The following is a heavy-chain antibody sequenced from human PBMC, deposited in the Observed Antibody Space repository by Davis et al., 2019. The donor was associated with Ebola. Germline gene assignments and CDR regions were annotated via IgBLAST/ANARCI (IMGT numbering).Heavy chain of an antibody. J-gene: IGHJ6*04. CDR2: INPNSGGT. CDR1: GYTFTGYY. CDR3: ARPRGAYYYYYGLDV. Sequence: AASVKVSCKASGYTFTGYYMHWVRQAPGQGLEWMGRINPNSGGTNYAQKFQGRVTMTRDTSISTAYMELSRLRSDETAVYYCARPRGAYYYYYGLDVWGKGTTVTVSS. V-gene: IGHV1-2*06.